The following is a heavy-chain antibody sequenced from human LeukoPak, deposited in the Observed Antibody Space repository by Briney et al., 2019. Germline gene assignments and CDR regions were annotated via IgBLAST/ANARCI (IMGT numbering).Heavy chain of an antibody. CDR1: GGTFNRYA. CDR2: IVPIFSTA. D-gene: IGHD3-10*01. CDR3: ARDGDSFGDY. V-gene: IGHV1-69*05. J-gene: IGHJ4*02. Sequence: SVKVSCKASGGTFNRYAIGWVRQAPGQGLEWMGGIVPIFSTAKYAQKFQGRVTITTDEATSTAYMELSSLRSEDTAVYYCARDGDSFGDYWGQGTLVTVSS.